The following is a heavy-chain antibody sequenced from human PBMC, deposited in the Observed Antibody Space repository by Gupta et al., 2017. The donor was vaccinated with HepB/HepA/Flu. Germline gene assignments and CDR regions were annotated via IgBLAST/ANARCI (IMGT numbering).Heavy chain of an antibody. CDR2: ILGVGLT. V-gene: IGHV4-4*07. J-gene: IGHJ3*01. CDR1: GVSFRDYY. Sequence: QVQLQESGPGLVKSSETLSLTCTVSGVSFRDYYWSWVRQPAGKGLEWIGRILGVGLTNYNPSFGSRVTMSIDTSKNQFSLKLKSVTAADTAIYYCARDSEAFDFWGQGTVVTVTS. D-gene: IGHD3-10*01. CDR3: ARDSEAFDF.